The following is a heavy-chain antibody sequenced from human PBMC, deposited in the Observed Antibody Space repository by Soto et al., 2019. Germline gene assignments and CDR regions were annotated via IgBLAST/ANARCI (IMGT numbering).Heavy chain of an antibody. CDR2: ISSSSSYI. V-gene: IGHV3-21*01. D-gene: IGHD6-19*01. CDR1: GFTFSSYS. Sequence: GGSLRLSCAASGFTFSSYSTNWVRQAPGKGLEWVSSISSSSSYIYYADSVKGRFTISRDNAKNSLYLQMNSLRAEDTAVYYCARDLDGGWYHLYYYYYGMDVWGQGTTVTVSS. CDR3: ARDLDGGWYHLYYYYYGMDV. J-gene: IGHJ6*02.